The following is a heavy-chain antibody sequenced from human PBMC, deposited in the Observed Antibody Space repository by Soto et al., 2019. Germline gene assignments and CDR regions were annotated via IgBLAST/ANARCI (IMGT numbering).Heavy chain of an antibody. V-gene: IGHV5-51*01. CDR3: ARRVVVCHPGIVGARGCWYFDY. CDR2: TYPGDSDT. D-gene: IGHD1-26*01. CDR1: GYSFTSYY. Sequence: PGESLKISCKGSGYSFTSYYIGWVRQMPGKGLEWMGITYPGDSDTRCSPPFQGQVTISVDKSITTAYLQWSSLKASDSAMYYCARRVVVCHPGIVGARGCWYFDYWGQGTLVTVSS. J-gene: IGHJ4*02.